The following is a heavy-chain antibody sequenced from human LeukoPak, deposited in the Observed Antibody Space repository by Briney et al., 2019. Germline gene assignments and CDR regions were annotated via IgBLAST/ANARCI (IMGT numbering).Heavy chain of an antibody. V-gene: IGHV3-23*01. CDR1: GFTFSSYA. CDR2: ISGSGGST. J-gene: IGHJ4*02. Sequence: GRSLRLSCAASGFTFSSYAMHWVRQAPGKGLEWVPAISGSGGSTYYADSVKGRFTISRDNSKNTLYLQMNSLRAEDTAVYHCAKDHYYGSGSYYTFDYWGQGTLVTVSS. CDR3: AKDHYYGSGSYYTFDY. D-gene: IGHD3-10*01.